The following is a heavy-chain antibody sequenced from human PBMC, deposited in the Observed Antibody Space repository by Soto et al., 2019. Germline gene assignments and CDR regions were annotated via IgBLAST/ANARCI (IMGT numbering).Heavy chain of an antibody. CDR3: ARGIAAGGRVSGFYYYGMDV. Sequence: QVQLVQSGAEVKKPGSSVKVSCKASGGTFSSYAISWVRQAPGQGLEWMGGIIPIFGTANYAQKFQGRVTITADESTSTAYMELSSLRSEDTAVYYCARGIAAGGRVSGFYYYGMDVWGQGTTVTVSS. D-gene: IGHD6-13*01. V-gene: IGHV1-69*01. CDR2: IIPIFGTA. CDR1: GGTFSSYA. J-gene: IGHJ6*02.